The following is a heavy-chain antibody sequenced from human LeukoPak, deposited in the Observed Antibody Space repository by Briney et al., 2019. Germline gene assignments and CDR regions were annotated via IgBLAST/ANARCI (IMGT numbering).Heavy chain of an antibody. D-gene: IGHD3-22*01. Sequence: PGGSLRLSCVASGFTFSSNGMHWVRQAPGKGLEWVTFIQYDGSKKYYADSVKGRFTISRDNSKNTLYLEMNSLRAEDTAVYYCARRAGDYSHPYDYWGQGILVTVSS. CDR2: IQYDGSKK. CDR1: GFTFSSNG. CDR3: ARRAGDYSHPYDY. J-gene: IGHJ4*02. V-gene: IGHV3-30*02.